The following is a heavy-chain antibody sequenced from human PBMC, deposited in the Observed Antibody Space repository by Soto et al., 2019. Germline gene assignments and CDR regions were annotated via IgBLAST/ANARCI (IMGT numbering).Heavy chain of an antibody. CDR2: INHSGST. CDR1: GGSFSGYY. Sequence: QVQLQQWGAGLLKPSETLSLTCAVYGGSFSGYYWSWIRQPPGKGLEWIGEINHSGSTNYNPSLKSRVTISVDTSKNQFSLKLSSVTAADTAVYYCARRRDQEGWFDPWGQGTLVTVSS. CDR3: ARRRDQEGWFDP. V-gene: IGHV4-34*01. J-gene: IGHJ5*02.